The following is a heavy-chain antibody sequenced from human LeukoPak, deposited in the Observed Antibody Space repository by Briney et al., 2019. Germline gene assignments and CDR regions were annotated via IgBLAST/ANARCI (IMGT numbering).Heavy chain of an antibody. J-gene: IGHJ4*02. D-gene: IGHD1-1*01. CDR3: STVEHF. CDR1: GFTFSSYA. Sequence: PGGSLRLSCAASGFTFSSYAMSWVRQAPGKGLEWVSAISGSGGSTYYADSVKGRFTISRDDVKNMLYLRMNSLRVEDTGLYYCSTVEHFWGQGTLVTVSS. CDR2: ISGSGGST. V-gene: IGHV3-23*01.